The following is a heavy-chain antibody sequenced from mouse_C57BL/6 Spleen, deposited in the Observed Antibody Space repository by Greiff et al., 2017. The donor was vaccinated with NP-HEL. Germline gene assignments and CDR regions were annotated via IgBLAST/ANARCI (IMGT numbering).Heavy chain of an antibody. CDR1: GYTFTGYW. CDR3: ARRESYYAMDY. CDR2: IYPGSGST. Sequence: QVQLKESGAELMKPGASVKLSCKATGYTFTGYWIEWVKQRPGQGLEWIGDIYPGSGSTNYNEKFKSKATLTVDTSSSTAYMQLSSLTSEDSAVYYCARRESYYAMDYWGQGTSVTVSS. J-gene: IGHJ4*01. V-gene: IGHV1-9*01.